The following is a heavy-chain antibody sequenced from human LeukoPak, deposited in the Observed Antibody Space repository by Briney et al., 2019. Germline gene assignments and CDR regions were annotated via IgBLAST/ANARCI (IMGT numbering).Heavy chain of an antibody. D-gene: IGHD4-17*01. CDR3: ARGESDDYGDYGPGILQWQHLLDY. J-gene: IGHJ4*02. Sequence: PGGSLRLSCAASGFTFSSYAMSWVRQAPGKGLEWVSAISGSGGSTYYADSVKGRFTISRDNSKNTLYLQMNSLRAEDTAVYYCARGESDDYGDYGPGILQWQHLLDYWGQGTLVTVSS. CDR1: GFTFSSYA. V-gene: IGHV3-23*01. CDR2: ISGSGGST.